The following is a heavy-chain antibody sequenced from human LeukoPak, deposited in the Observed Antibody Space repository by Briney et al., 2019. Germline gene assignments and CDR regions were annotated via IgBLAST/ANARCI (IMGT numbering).Heavy chain of an antibody. CDR2: VYSGGST. D-gene: IGHD2-15*01. Sequence: GGSLRLSCAASGFTVSSSSMSCVRQAPGKGLEWVSVVYSGGSTYYADSVKGRFTISRDNSRNTLYLQMSSLRAEDTAVYYCARRYSSMSVCGQGTTVTVSS. V-gene: IGHV3-66*04. CDR1: GFTVSSSS. CDR3: ARRYSSMSV. J-gene: IGHJ6*02.